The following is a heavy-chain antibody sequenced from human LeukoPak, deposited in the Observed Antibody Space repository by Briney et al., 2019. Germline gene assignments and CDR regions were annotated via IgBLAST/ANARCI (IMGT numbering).Heavy chain of an antibody. J-gene: IGHJ4*02. CDR3: ARTVAATLDY. CDR1: GGSISSGGYY. V-gene: IGHV4-31*03. D-gene: IGHD2-15*01. Sequence: SETLSLTCTVSGGSISSGGYYWSWIRQHPGKGLEWIGYTYYSGSTYYNPSLKSRVTISVDTSKNQFSLKLSSVTAADTAVYYCARTVAATLDYWGQGTLVTVSS. CDR2: TYYSGST.